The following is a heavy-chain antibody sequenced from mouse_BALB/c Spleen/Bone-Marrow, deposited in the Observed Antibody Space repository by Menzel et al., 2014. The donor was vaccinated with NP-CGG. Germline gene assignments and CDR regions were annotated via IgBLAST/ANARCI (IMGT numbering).Heavy chain of an antibody. D-gene: IGHD1-1*01. Sequence: VQLQQSGAELVRPGSSVKISCKASGYAFSSYWMNWVKQRPGQGLEWIGQIYPGDGDTNYNGKFKGKATLTADKSSSTAYMQLSSLTSVDSAVYFCARRGYYGSSYYFDYWGQGTTLTVSS. CDR3: ARRGYYGSSYYFDY. V-gene: IGHV1-80*01. CDR1: GYAFSSYW. CDR2: IYPGDGDT. J-gene: IGHJ2*01.